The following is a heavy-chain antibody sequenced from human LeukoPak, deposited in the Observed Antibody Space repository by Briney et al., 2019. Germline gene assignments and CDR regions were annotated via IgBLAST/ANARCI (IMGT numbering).Heavy chain of an antibody. J-gene: IGHJ4*02. CDR1: GFTFSSYS. CDR3: ARDVVARPPPSFDY. Sequence: PGGSLRLSCAASGFTFSSYSMNWVRQAPGKGLEWVSSISSSSSYIYYADSVKGRFTISRDNAKNSLYLQMNSLRAEDTAVYYCARDVVARPPPSFDYWGQGTLVTVSS. CDR2: ISSSSSYI. D-gene: IGHD2-15*01. V-gene: IGHV3-21*01.